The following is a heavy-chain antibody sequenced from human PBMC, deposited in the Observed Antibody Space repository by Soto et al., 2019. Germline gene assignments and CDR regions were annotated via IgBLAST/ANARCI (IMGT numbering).Heavy chain of an antibody. CDR2: INPTGGST. V-gene: IGHV1-46*01. D-gene: IGHD6-13*01. CDR1: GYTFTNYY. CDR3: ARDLAAADY. Sequence: QVQLVQSGAEVKKPGASVKVSCKASGYTFTNYYIHWVRQAPGQGLEWMGIINPTGGSTNYAQKFQGRVTLTMDTSTSTDYMELSSLRFEDTAVYYCARDLAAADYWGQGTLVTVSS. J-gene: IGHJ4*02.